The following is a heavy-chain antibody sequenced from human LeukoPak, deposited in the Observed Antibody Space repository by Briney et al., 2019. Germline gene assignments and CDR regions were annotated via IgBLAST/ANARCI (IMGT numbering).Heavy chain of an antibody. V-gene: IGHV3-21*01. CDR2: INSGSSSI. Sequence: GGSLRLSCAASGFIFSSYNLNWVRQAPGKGLEWVSSINSGSSSIYYGGSVKGRFTISRDNSKNTLYLQMNSLRAEDTAVYYCARDRDFWSGGAFDIWGQGTMVTVSS. CDR1: GFIFSSYN. J-gene: IGHJ3*02. D-gene: IGHD3-3*01. CDR3: ARDRDFWSGGAFDI.